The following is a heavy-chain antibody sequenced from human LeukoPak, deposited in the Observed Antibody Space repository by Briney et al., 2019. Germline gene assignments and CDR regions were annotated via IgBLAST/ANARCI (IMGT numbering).Heavy chain of an antibody. V-gene: IGHV4-59*01. CDR3: ARDVGMDV. CDR1: GGSISSYY. CDR2: IYDSGST. Sequence: SETLSLTCTVSGGSISSYYWSWIRQPPGRGLEWIGYIYDSGSTNYNPSLKSRVTISVDTSKNQFSLKLSSVTAADAAVYCARDVGMDVWGQGTTVTVSS. J-gene: IGHJ6*02.